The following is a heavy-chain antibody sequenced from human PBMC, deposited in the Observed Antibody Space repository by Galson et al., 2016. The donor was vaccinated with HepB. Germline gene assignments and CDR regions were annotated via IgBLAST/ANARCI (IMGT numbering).Heavy chain of an antibody. J-gene: IGHJ6*02. CDR1: GYTFTKYW. D-gene: IGHD4-17*01. CDR3: ATHKAYGDSDAETYFYSAMDD. V-gene: IGHV5-51*01. Sequence: QSGAEVKKPGESLKISCKGSGYTFTKYWIGWVRQWPGRGLEWMGIIYPGDSDTKYSPSFQGQVTISADESISTAYLQLSSLKASDTAIYYCATHKAYGDSDAETYFYSAMDDWGQGTTVAVSS. CDR2: IYPGDSDT.